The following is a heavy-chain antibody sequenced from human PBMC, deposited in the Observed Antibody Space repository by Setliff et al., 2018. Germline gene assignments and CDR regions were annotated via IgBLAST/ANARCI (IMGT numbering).Heavy chain of an antibody. D-gene: IGHD3-22*01. CDR2: IIPIFGTA. CDR3: ARNYDSSGGFDY. CDR1: GGTFSSYA. Sequence: WASVKVSCKASGGTFSSYAISWVRQAHGPGLEWMGRIIPIFGTANYAQKFQGRVTITADESTSTAYMELSSLRSEDTAVYYCARNYDSSGGFDYWGQGTLVTVSS. J-gene: IGHJ4*02. V-gene: IGHV1-69*13.